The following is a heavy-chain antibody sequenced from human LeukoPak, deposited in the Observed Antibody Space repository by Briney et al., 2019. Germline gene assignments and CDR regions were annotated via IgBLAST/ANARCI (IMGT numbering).Heavy chain of an antibody. CDR3: ARHTLGDIVVVPAARPNYYYYMDV. J-gene: IGHJ6*03. CDR1: GGSISSSSYY. V-gene: IGHV4-39*01. Sequence: PSETLSLTCTVSGGSISSSSYYWGWIRQPPGKGLEWIGSIYYSGRTYYNPYLKSRVTISVDTSKNQSSLKLSSVTAADTAVYYCARHTLGDIVVVPAARPNYYYYMDVWGKGTTVTVSS. CDR2: IYYSGRT. D-gene: IGHD2-2*01.